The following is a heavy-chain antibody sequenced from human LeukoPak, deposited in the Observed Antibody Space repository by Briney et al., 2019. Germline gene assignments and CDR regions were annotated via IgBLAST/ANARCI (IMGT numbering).Heavy chain of an antibody. V-gene: IGHV3-53*01. CDR1: VFTVSSNY. CDR2: IYSGGST. Sequence: GGSLRLSCAASVFTVSSNYMSWVRQAPGKGLEWVSVIYSGGSTYYADSVKGRFTISRDNSKNTLYLQMNSLRAEDTAVYYCARDAYSSGWYSDYWGQGTLVTVSS. J-gene: IGHJ4*02. CDR3: ARDAYSSGWYSDY. D-gene: IGHD6-19*01.